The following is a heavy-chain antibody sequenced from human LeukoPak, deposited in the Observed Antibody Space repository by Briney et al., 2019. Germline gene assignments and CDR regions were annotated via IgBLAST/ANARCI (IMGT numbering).Heavy chain of an antibody. D-gene: IGHD5-12*01. CDR2: INPNSGGT. V-gene: IGHV1-2*02. CDR3: ARDRRDGYNYFDY. CDR1: GYTFTGYY. Sequence: ASVKVSCKASGYTFTGYYMHWVRQAPGQGLEWMGWINPNSGGTNYAQKFQSRVTMTRDTSISTAYMELSRLRFDDTAVYYCARDRRDGYNYFDYWGQGTLVTVSS. J-gene: IGHJ4*02.